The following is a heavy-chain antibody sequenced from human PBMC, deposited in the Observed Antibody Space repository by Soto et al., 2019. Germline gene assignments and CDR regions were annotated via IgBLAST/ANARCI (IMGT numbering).Heavy chain of an antibody. CDR3: ARERRAVVQRYWFEY. J-gene: IGHJ4*02. CDR2: IYNDGRT. CDR1: GFSVSSNC. V-gene: IGHV3-53*01. D-gene: IGHD2-8*02. Sequence: GGSLRLSCAASGFSVSSNCMSWVRQAPGKGLEWVSVIYNDGRTYYEDSVKGRFTISRDNSKNTLYLQRNSLRAEDTAVYYCARERRAVVQRYWFEYWGRGTLVTVSS.